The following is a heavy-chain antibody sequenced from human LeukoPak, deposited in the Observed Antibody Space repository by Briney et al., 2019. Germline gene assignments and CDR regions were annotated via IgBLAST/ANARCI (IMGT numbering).Heavy chain of an antibody. D-gene: IGHD5-18*01. CDR3: ASQQPPRFY. V-gene: IGHV3-48*04. J-gene: IGHJ4*02. CDR2: ISSSSSTI. Sequence: GGSLRLSCAASGFTFSSYSMNWVRQAPGKGLEWVSYISSSSSTIYYADSVKGRFTISRDNAKNSLYLQMNSLRAEDTAVYYCASQQPPRFYWGQGALVTVSS. CDR1: GFTFSSYS.